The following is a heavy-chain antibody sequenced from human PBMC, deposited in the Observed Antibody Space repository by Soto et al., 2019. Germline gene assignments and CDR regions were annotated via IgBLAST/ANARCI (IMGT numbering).Heavy chain of an antibody. D-gene: IGHD1-26*01. CDR2: ISAYNGNT. Sequence: ASMKVSFKPTGYTFTSYAIHRVRQTPGQGLEWMGWISAYNGNTNYAQKLQGRVTMTTDTSTSTAYMELRSLRFDDTAVYYCARASGSSYWFDPWGQGTLVTVSS. V-gene: IGHV1-18*01. CDR1: GYTFTSYA. J-gene: IGHJ5*02. CDR3: ARASGSSYWFDP.